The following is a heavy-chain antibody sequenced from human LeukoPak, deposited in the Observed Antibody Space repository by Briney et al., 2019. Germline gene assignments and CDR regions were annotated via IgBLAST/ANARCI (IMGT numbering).Heavy chain of an antibody. CDR3: ASIGPSYSSGWYPDENFDY. D-gene: IGHD6-19*01. CDR2: INPNSGGT. Sequence: ASVKVSCKASGYTFTGYYMHWVRQAPGQGLEWMGWINPNSGGTNYAQKFQGRVTMTRDTSISTAYMELSRLRSDDTAVYYCASIGPSYSSGWYPDENFDYWGHGTLVTISS. V-gene: IGHV1-2*02. J-gene: IGHJ4*01. CDR1: GYTFTGYY.